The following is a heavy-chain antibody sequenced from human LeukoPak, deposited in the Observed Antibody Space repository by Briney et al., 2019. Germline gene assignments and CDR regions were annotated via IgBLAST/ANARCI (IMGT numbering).Heavy chain of an antibody. CDR1: GYSISSGYY. Sequence: SETLSLTCAVSGYSISSGYYWGWIRQPPGKGLEWIGSIYHSGSTYYNPSLKSRVTISVDTSKNQFSLKLSSVTAADTAVYYCARAALLYYYDSSGTGNAFDIWGQGTMVTVSS. CDR3: ARAALLYYYDSSGTGNAFDI. D-gene: IGHD3-22*01. J-gene: IGHJ3*02. CDR2: IYHSGST. V-gene: IGHV4-38-2*01.